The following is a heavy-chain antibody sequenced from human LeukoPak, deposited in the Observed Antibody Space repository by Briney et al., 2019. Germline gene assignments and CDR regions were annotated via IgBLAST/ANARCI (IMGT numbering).Heavy chain of an antibody. J-gene: IGHJ4*02. CDR3: ARALQFEDY. Sequence: SETLSLTCAVYGGSFSGYYWSWIRQPPGKGLEWIGEINHSGSTNYNPSLKSRVTISVDTSKNQFSLKLSSVTAADTAVYYCARALQFEDYWGQGTLVTVSS. CDR2: INHSGST. V-gene: IGHV4-34*01. CDR1: GGSFSGYY. D-gene: IGHD5-24*01.